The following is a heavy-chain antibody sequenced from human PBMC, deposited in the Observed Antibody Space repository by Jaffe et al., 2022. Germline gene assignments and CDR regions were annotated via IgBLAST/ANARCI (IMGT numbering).Heavy chain of an antibody. Sequence: EVQLVESGGGLVQPGGSLRLSCVASGFTITDYSLNWVRQAPGKGLEWISFISTSSDTIYYADSVKGRFTVSRDNVKNSLHLQMTSLRAEDTAVYYCAKDRGFSYTWHKFPFDYWGQGTLVTVSS. D-gene: IGHD3-10*01. CDR3: AKDRGFSYTWHKFPFDY. CDR1: GFTITDYS. V-gene: IGHV3-48*01. J-gene: IGHJ4*02. CDR2: ISTSSDTI.